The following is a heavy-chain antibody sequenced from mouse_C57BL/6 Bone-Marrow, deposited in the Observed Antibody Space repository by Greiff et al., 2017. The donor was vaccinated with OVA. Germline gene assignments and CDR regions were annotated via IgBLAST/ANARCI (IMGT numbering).Heavy chain of an antibody. Sequence: QVQLQQPGAELVKPGASVKLSCKASGYTFTSYWMQWAKQRPGQGLEWIGEIDPSDSYTNYNQKFKGKATLTVDTSSSTAYMQLSSLTSEDSAVYYCARDWDWYFDVWGTGTTVTVSS. D-gene: IGHD4-1*01. CDR1: GYTFTSYW. V-gene: IGHV1-50*01. CDR2: IDPSDSYT. CDR3: ARDWDWYFDV. J-gene: IGHJ1*03.